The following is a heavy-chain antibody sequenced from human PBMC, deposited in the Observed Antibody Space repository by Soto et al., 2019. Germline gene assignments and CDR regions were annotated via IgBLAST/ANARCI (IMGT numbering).Heavy chain of an antibody. J-gene: IGHJ5*02. D-gene: IGHD2-2*01. V-gene: IGHV4-34*01. Sequence: SETLSLTCAVYGGSFSGYYWSWIRQPPGKGLEWIGSIYYSGSTYYNPFLKSRVTISVDTSKNQFSLKLSSVTAADTAVYYCARHPLSSTSNWFEPWGQGTLVTVSS. CDR2: IYYSGST. CDR1: GGSFSGYY. CDR3: ARHPLSSTSNWFEP.